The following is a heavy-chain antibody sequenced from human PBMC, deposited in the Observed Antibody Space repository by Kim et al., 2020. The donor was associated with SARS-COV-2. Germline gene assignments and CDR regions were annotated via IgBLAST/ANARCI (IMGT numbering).Heavy chain of an antibody. Sequence: GGSLRLSCVTSGSYIIHWVRQAPCKGLEWVAAMSFDGFSKYFVDSVKGRFTISRDDSKNTVYLELNSLRDEDSAVYYCATEGGTSGRCGYFDSWGQGTLVTVSS. CDR2: MSFDGFSK. CDR3: ATEGGTSGRCGYFDS. CDR1: GSYI. V-gene: IGHV3-30-3*01. J-gene: IGHJ4*02. D-gene: IGHD2-15*01.